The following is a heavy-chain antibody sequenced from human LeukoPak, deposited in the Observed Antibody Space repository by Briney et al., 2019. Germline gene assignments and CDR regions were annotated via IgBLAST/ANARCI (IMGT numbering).Heavy chain of an antibody. CDR3: ARVSSSFGVVSFDY. J-gene: IGHJ4*02. CDR1: GGSISSSTFY. D-gene: IGHD3-3*01. V-gene: IGHV4-39*07. CDR2: IYYSGST. Sequence: SETLSLTCTVSGGSISSSTFYWGWIRQPPGKGLEWIGTIYYSGSTFYNPSLKSRVTISVDTSKNQFSLKLSSVTAADTAVYYCARVSSSFGVVSFDYWGQGTLVTVSS.